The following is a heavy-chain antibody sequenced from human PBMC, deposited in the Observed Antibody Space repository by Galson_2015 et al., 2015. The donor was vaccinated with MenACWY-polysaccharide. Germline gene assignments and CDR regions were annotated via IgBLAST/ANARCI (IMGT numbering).Heavy chain of an antibody. CDR2: VSASGGST. J-gene: IGHJ3*02. Sequence: WVSGVSASGGSTVYTDSEKGRFTMSRDNSKRSLYLQMNSLRAEVTAVYYCAKDTGPGEYAYSWGTFDIWGRGTMVTVSS. D-gene: IGHD3-10*01. CDR3: AKDTGPGEYAYSWGTFDI. V-gene: IGHV3-23*01.